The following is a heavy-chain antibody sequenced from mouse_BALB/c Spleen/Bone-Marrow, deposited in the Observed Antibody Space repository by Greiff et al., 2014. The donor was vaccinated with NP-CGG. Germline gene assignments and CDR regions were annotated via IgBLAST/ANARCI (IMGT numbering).Heavy chain of an antibody. J-gene: IGHJ3*01. CDR2: IISGSNTI. V-gene: IGHV5-17*02. Sequence: EVQVVESGGGLVQPGGSRKLSCAASGFTFSSFGMHWVRQAPEKGLEWVAYIISGSNTIYYADTVKGRFTISRDNPKNTLFLQKTSLRAEDTAMYYCARSRYDVGWFAYWGQGTLVTVSA. CDR3: ARSRYDVGWFAY. D-gene: IGHD2-14*01. CDR1: GFTFSSFG.